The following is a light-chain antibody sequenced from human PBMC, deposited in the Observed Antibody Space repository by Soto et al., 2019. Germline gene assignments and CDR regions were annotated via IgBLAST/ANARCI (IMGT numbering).Light chain of an antibody. CDR2: KAS. J-gene: IGKJ1*01. CDR3: HQTYSIPPT. V-gene: IGKV1-5*03. CDR1: QSISSW. Sequence: DIQMTQSPSTLSASVGDRVTITCRASQSISSWLAWYQQKPGKAPKLLIYKASSLESGVPSRFSGSGSGTEFTLTISSLQPDDFATYFCHQTYSIPPTFGQGTKV.